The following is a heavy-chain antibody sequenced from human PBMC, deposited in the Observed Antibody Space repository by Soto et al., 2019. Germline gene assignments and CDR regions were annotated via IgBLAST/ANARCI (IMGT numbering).Heavy chain of an antibody. CDR2: IDTSDSYT. CDR1: GSSFTSYW. D-gene: IGHD6-19*01. CDR3: ARLQIAVGDAFDY. Sequence: SAASLNISCXASGSSFTSYWISWVRQMPGKGVERMGRIDTSDSYTNSSPSFQGHVTISADKSISTAYLQWSRLKASDTAMYYFARLQIAVGDAFDYWGQGTLVTVSS. J-gene: IGHJ4*02. V-gene: IGHV5-10-1*01.